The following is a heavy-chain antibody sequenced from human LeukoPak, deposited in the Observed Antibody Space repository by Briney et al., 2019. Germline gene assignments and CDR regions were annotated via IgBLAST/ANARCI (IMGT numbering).Heavy chain of an antibody. Sequence: PGGSLRLPCAASGFTFRSYWMHWVRQAPGKGLVWVSRINYDGSSTSYADSVKRRFTISGHNAKNTLYLHRSSLRDEDTAVYYCTRDPRYYGSSGYYTRASDAFDIWGQGTMVTVSS. CDR3: TRDPRYYGSSGYYTRASDAFDI. J-gene: IGHJ3*02. D-gene: IGHD3-22*01. CDR2: INYDGSST. V-gene: IGHV3-74*01. CDR1: GFTFRSYW.